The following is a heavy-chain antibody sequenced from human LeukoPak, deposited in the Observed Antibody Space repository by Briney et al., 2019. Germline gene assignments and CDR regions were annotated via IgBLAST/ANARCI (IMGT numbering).Heavy chain of an antibody. J-gene: IGHJ1*01. V-gene: IGHV4-30-4*01. CDR2: IYFSGST. D-gene: IGHD2-2*02. CDR1: GGSISSGDYH. CDR3: ARDSVVVSAAIDEGYFQH. Sequence: PSETLSLTCTVSGGSISSGDYHWSWIRQPPGQGLEWIGYIYFSGSTYYNPSLKGRLTMSVDMSRNQFSLNLTSVSAADTAVYYCARDSVVVSAAIDEGYFQHWGQGTLVTVSS.